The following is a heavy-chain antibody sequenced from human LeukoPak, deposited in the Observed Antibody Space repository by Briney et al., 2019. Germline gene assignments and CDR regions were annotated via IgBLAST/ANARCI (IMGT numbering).Heavy chain of an antibody. D-gene: IGHD5-18*01. CDR2: ISSNGGGT. CDR3: ATGNSYGYYYYYYMDV. Sequence: GGSLRLSCAASGFTFSSHAMHWVRQAPGKGLEYVSAISSNGGGTYYANSVKGRFTISRDNSKNTLYLQMGSLRAEDMAVYYCATGNSYGYYYYYYMDVWGKGTTVTVSS. V-gene: IGHV3-64*01. CDR1: GFTFSSHA. J-gene: IGHJ6*03.